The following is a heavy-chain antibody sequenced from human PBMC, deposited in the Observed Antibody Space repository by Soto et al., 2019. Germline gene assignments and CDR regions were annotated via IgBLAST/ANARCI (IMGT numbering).Heavy chain of an antibody. V-gene: IGHV5-51*01. CDR1: GDSFNSDC. CDR2: IYPIDSDT. Sequence: GESLKISCKVSGDSFNSDCIAWVRQRPGRGLEWMGIIYPIDSDTRYSPSFQGQVTISVDRSVNSAFLQWRSLKASDTATYYCARRSAVTTFYFYGMDVWGQGTTVTVSS. D-gene: IGHD4-17*01. J-gene: IGHJ6*02. CDR3: ARRSAVTTFYFYGMDV.